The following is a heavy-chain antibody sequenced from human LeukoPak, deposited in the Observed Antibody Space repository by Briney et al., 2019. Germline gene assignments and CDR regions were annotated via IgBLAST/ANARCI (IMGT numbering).Heavy chain of an antibody. D-gene: IGHD5-18*01. CDR3: ARERGYSYGSGYYYYGMDV. J-gene: IGHJ6*02. CDR2: IYTSGST. V-gene: IGHV4-4*07. CDR1: GGSISSYY. Sequence: SETLSLTCTVSGGSISSYYWSWIRQPAGKGLEWIGRIYTSGSTNYNPSLKSRVTMSVDTSKNQFSLKLSSVTAADTAASYCARERGYSYGSGYYYYGMDVWGQGTTVTVSS.